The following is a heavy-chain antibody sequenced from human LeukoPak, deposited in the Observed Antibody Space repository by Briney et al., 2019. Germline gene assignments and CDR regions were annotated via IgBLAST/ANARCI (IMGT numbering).Heavy chain of an antibody. CDR2: IYYSGST. CDR1: GGSISSSSYY. Sequence: PSETLSLTCTVSGGSISSSSYYWGWIRQPPGKGLEWIGCIYYSGSTYYNPSLKSRVTISVDTSKNQFSLKLSSVTAADTAVYYCARSNIVATSQYYLDYWGQGTLVTVSS. CDR3: ARSNIVATSQYYLDY. J-gene: IGHJ4*02. V-gene: IGHV4-39*07. D-gene: IGHD5-12*01.